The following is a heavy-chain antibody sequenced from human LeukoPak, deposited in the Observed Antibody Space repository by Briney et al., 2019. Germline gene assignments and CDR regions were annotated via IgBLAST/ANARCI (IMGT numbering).Heavy chain of an antibody. CDR1: GGSISSGGYY. V-gene: IGHV4-31*02. J-gene: IGHJ4*02. Sequence: TLSLTXXXSGGSISSGGYYWSWLRQHPGKGLEWIGYIYYSGTTYYNPSLKSRVTISVDTSKNQFSLKLSSVTAADTAVYYCARVGYFDLLLDYWGQGTLVTVSS. CDR2: IYYSGTT. D-gene: IGHD3-9*01. CDR3: ARVGYFDLLLDY.